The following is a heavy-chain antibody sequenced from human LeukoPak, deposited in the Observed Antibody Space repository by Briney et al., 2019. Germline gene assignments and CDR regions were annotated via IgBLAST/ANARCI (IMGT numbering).Heavy chain of an antibody. Sequence: PGGTLRLSCAASGFTFSSYGMSWVRQAPGKGLEWVSAISGSGGSTYYADSVKGRFTISRDNSKNTLYLQMNSLRAEDTAVYYCAKDRAPYYDSSGYLTWFDPWGQGTLVTVSS. CDR3: AKDRAPYYDSSGYLTWFDP. CDR2: ISGSGGST. V-gene: IGHV3-23*01. D-gene: IGHD3-22*01. CDR1: GFTFSSYG. J-gene: IGHJ5*02.